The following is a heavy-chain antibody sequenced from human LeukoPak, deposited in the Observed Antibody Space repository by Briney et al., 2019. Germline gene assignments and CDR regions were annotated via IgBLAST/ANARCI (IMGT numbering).Heavy chain of an antibody. V-gene: IGHV3-48*03. Sequence: PGGSLRLSCAACGFTFSSYEMNWVRQAPGKGLEWVSYISSSGSTIYYADSVKGRFTISRDNAKNSLYLQMNSLRAEDTAVYCCARGYDYVWGSYRKGFDYWGQGTLVTVSS. CDR3: ARGYDYVWGSYRKGFDY. CDR2: ISSSGSTI. D-gene: IGHD3-16*02. CDR1: GFTFSSYE. J-gene: IGHJ4*02.